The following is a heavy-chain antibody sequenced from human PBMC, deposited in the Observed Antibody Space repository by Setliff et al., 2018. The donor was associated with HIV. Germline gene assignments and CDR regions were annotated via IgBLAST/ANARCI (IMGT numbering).Heavy chain of an antibody. V-gene: IGHV4-34*01. CDR1: FTSYY. CDR3: ARGGYDYVWGSYRYPYYYYYMDV. D-gene: IGHD3-16*02. Sequence: FTSYYMHWIRQPPGKGLEWIGEINHSGSTNYNPSLKSRVTISVDTSKNQFSLKLSSVTAADTAVYYCARGGYDYVWGSYRYPYYYYYMDVWGKGTTVTVSS. J-gene: IGHJ6*03. CDR2: INHSGST.